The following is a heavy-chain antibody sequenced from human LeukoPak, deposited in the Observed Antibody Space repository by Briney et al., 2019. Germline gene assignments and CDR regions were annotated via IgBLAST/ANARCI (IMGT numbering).Heavy chain of an antibody. CDR2: ISGYSGNT. CDR1: GYTFTSYA. CDR3: ARASYCSGGSCYMDY. Sequence: VKVSCKASGYTFTSYAISWVRQAPGQGLEWMGWISGYSGNTNYAQKLQGRVTMTTDTSTSTAYMELRSLRSDDTAVYYCARASYCSGGSCYMDYWGQGALVTVSS. D-gene: IGHD2-15*01. J-gene: IGHJ4*02. V-gene: IGHV1-18*01.